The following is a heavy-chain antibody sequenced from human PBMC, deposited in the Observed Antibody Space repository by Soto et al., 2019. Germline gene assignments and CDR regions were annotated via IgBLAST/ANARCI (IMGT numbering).Heavy chain of an antibody. Sequence: GGSLRLSCVVSGFNFHNYGMNWVRQAPGKGPEWVSYISSIGNNINYANSVKGRFTISRDNAKRSLYLQMNSLRDEDTAVYYCARGGAARPDYWGQGT. J-gene: IGHJ4*02. CDR3: ARGGAARPDY. CDR2: ISSIGNNI. V-gene: IGHV3-48*02. D-gene: IGHD6-6*01. CDR1: GFNFHNYG.